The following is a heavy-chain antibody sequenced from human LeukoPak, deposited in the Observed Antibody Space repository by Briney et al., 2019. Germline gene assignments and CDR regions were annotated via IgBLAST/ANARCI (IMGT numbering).Heavy chain of an antibody. D-gene: IGHD3-22*01. J-gene: IGHJ5*02. CDR1: GYTFTSYY. CDR3: ARDDYYYDRGGNWFDP. V-gene: IGHV1-46*01. Sequence: ASVKVSCKASGYTFTSYYMHWVRQAPGQGLEWMGIINPSGGSTSYAQKFQGRVTMTRDTSTSTVYMELSSLRSEDTAVYYCARDDYYYDRGGNWFDPWGQGTLVTVSS. CDR2: INPSGGST.